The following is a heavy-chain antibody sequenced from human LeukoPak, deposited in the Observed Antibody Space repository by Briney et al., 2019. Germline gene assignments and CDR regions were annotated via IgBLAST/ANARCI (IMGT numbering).Heavy chain of an antibody. CDR3: ARHLDELVVVAATHWFDP. J-gene: IGHJ5*02. CDR2: IKQDGSEK. V-gene: IGHV3-7*01. D-gene: IGHD2-15*01. CDR1: GFTFSSYW. Sequence: GGSLRLSCAASGFTFSSYWMSWVRHAPGKGLEWVANIKQDGSEKYYVDSVKGRFTISRDNAKNSLYLQMNSLRAEDTAVYYCARHLDELVVVAATHWFDPWGQGTLVTVSS.